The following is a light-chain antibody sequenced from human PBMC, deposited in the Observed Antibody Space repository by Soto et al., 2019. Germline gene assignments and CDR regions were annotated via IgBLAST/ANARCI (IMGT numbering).Light chain of an antibody. CDR3: MQSTQLPPT. CDR1: QSLLHITGETF. Sequence: DVVMTQTPLSLSVAPGQPASISCKSSQSLLHITGETFLFWYLQKPGQSPQLLIYEVSTRVSGVPDRFSGSGSGTDITLAISRVETDDVGIYYCMQSTQLPPTFGQGTRLGIE. V-gene: IGKV2D-29*02. CDR2: EVS. J-gene: IGKJ5*01.